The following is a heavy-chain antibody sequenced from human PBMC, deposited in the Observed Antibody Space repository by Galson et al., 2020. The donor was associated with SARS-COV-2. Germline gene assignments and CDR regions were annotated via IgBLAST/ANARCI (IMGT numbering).Heavy chain of an antibody. CDR2: IYYSGST. CDR1: GGSISSGGYY. D-gene: IGHD3-16*02. Sequence: ETSETLSLTCTVSGGSISSGGYYWSWIRQHPGKGLEWIGYIYYSGSTYYNPSLKSRVTISVDTSKNQFSLKLSSVTAADTAVYYCARDRWTSLVIDAFDIWGQGTMVTVS. V-gene: IGHV4-31*03. CDR3: ARDRWTSLVIDAFDI. J-gene: IGHJ3*02.